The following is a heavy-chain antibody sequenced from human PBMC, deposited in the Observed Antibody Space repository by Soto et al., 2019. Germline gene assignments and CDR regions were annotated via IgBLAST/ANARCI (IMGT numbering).Heavy chain of an antibody. Sequence: SVKVSCKXSGGTFSSYAISWVRQAPGQGLEWMGGIIPIFGTANYAQKFQGRVTITADESTSTAYMELSSLRSEDTAVYYCARVNVEYSGYGPNDYWGQGTLVTVSS. V-gene: IGHV1-69*13. CDR1: GGTFSSYA. CDR3: ARVNVEYSGYGPNDY. CDR2: IIPIFGTA. J-gene: IGHJ4*02. D-gene: IGHD5-12*01.